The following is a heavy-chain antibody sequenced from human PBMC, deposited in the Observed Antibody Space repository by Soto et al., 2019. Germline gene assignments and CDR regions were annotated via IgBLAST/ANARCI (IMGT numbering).Heavy chain of an antibody. CDR1: GLTFRSYA. CDR2: ISGSGGST. D-gene: IGHD3-3*01. V-gene: IGHV3-23*01. CDR3: VKAIYDFWSGYSHYFDY. Sequence: GGSLKLSCAASGLTFRSYAMILVRTAPGKGLEWVSAISGSGGSTYYADSVKGRFTISRDNSKNTLYLQMNSLRAEDTAVYYCVKAIYDFWSGYSHYFDYWGQGNRVTGSA. J-gene: IGHJ4*01.